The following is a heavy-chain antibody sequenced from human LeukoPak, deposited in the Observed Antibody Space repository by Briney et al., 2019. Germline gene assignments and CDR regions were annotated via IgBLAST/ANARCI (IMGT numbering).Heavy chain of an antibody. V-gene: IGHV4-61*02. CDR3: ARGALLWFGDRMEYYFDY. J-gene: IGHJ4*02. D-gene: IGHD3-10*01. CDR1: GGSISSGSYY. Sequence: SQTLSLTCTVSGGSISSGSYYWSWIRQPAGKGLEWIGRIYTSGSTNYNPSLKSRVTISVDTSKNQFSLKLSSMTAADTAVYYCARGALLWFGDRMEYYFDYWGQGTLLTVSS. CDR2: IYTSGST.